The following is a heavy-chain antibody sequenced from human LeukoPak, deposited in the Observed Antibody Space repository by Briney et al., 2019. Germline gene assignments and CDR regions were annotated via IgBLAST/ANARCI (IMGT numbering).Heavy chain of an antibody. Sequence: GGSLRLSCAASGFTFTFYAMSFVRQAPGKGLEWVSEISTSGGTTHYADSVKGRFTISRDNSKNTLYLQMNSLRAEDTALYYSATGGDLEIFQNWGQNTLVTVSS. CDR1: GFTFTFYA. CDR3: ATGGDLEIFQN. D-gene: IGHD4-17*01. CDR2: ISTSGGTT. V-gene: IGHV3-23*01. J-gene: IGHJ1*01.